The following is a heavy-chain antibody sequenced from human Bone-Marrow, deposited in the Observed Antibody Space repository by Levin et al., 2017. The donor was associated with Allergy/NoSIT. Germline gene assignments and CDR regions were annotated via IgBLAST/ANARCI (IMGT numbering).Heavy chain of an antibody. CDR2: IKSKTDGGTT. Sequence: GESLKISCAASGFTFSNAWMSWVRQAPGKGLEWVGRIKSKTDGGTTDYAAPVKGRFTISRDDSKNTLYLQMNSLKTEDTAVYYCTTHVDTDTLGGSPYWGQGTLVTVSS. CDR1: GFTFSNAW. D-gene: IGHD5-18*01. J-gene: IGHJ4*02. CDR3: TTHVDTDTLGGSPY. V-gene: IGHV3-15*01.